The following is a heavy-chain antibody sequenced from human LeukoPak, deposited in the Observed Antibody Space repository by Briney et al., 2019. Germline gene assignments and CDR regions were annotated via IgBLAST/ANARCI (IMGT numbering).Heavy chain of an antibody. Sequence: PSGSLTLSCAASGFTFSSCAMSWVRQAPGKGLEWVSLISGSGDSRYYADSVKGRFHISRDNAKSTLWLQMNSLRAEDTAVYYCAKGVTTVRIYYHGMDVWGQGTTVTVSS. D-gene: IGHD4-17*01. CDR1: GFTFSSCA. V-gene: IGHV3-23*01. J-gene: IGHJ6*02. CDR3: AKGVTTVRIYYHGMDV. CDR2: ISGSGDSR.